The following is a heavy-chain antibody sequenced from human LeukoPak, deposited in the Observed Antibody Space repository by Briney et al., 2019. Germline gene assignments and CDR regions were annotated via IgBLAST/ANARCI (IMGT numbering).Heavy chain of an antibody. CDR3: ARGRVPHYWYYDILTGYPASPHEFDY. CDR1: GFTFSDHY. Sequence: GGSLRLSCAASGFTFSDHYMDWVRQAPGKGLEWVGRTRNKANSYTTEYAASVKGRFTISRDDSKNSLYLQMNSLKTEDTAVYYCARGRVPHYWYYDILTGYPASPHEFDYWGQGTLVTVSS. D-gene: IGHD3-9*01. CDR2: TRNKANSYTT. J-gene: IGHJ4*02. V-gene: IGHV3-72*01.